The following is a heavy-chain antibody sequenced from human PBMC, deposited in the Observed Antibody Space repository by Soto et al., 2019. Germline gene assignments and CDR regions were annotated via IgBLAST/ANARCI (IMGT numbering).Heavy chain of an antibody. CDR2: IGGDDT. CDR3: AKDRQDHNSVWDPFDI. J-gene: IGHJ3*02. CDR1: GFTLNIYS. Sequence: WGSLILSCAASGFTLNIYSMSWVRPARGKGLEWVSGIGGDDTYYANSVKGRFTISRDNSKNTVFLQMTSLRAEDTAIYYCAKDRQDHNSVWDPFDIWGQGTMVTVSS. D-gene: IGHD1-20*01. V-gene: IGHV3-23*01.